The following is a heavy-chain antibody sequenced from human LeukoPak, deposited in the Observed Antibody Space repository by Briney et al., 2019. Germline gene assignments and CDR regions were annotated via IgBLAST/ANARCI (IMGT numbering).Heavy chain of an antibody. D-gene: IGHD6-13*01. CDR3: ARDPESSSFDL. Sequence: GGSLRLSCAASGFSFSTYWMNWVRQTPEKGLEFVANIDQGGSVRNYMDSLKGRCTISRDNAKKSPYLEINSLRADDTAVYYCARDPESSSFDLWGRGALVTVSS. CDR2: IDQGGSVR. J-gene: IGHJ4*02. CDR1: GFSFSTYW. V-gene: IGHV3-7*01.